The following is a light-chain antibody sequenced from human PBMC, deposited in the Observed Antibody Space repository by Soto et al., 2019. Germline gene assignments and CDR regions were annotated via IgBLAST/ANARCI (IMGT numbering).Light chain of an antibody. Sequence: QSALTQPASVSGSPGQSITISCTGTSSDVGSYNLVSWYQQHPGKAPKLMIYEGSKRPSGVSNRFSGSKSGNTASLTISGLQAEDEADYYCCSYAGSYIFVLFGGGTKLTVL. CDR2: EGS. CDR1: SSDVGSYNL. V-gene: IGLV2-23*01. CDR3: CSYAGSYIFVL. J-gene: IGLJ2*01.